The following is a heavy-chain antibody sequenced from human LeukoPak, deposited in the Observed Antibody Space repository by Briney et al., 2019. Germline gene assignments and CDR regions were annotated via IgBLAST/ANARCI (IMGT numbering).Heavy chain of an antibody. CDR2: IYYSGST. CDR1: GGSFSGYY. D-gene: IGHD3-3*01. Sequence: SETLSLTCAVYGGSFSGYYWGWIRQPPGKGLEWIGSIYYSGSTYYNPSLKSRVTISVDTSKNQFSLKLSSVTAADTAVYYCARHGFLAKLPLNWGQGTLVTVSS. J-gene: IGHJ4*02. V-gene: IGHV4-39*01. CDR3: ARHGFLAKLPLN.